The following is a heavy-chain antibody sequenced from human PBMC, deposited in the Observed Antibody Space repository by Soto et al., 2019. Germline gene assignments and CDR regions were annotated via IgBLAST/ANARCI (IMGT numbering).Heavy chain of an antibody. CDR3: AKSPEVVVAGTPDY. CDR1: GFTFTNYA. J-gene: IGHJ4*02. V-gene: IGHV3-23*01. D-gene: IGHD2-15*01. Sequence: GGSLRLSCAASGFTFTNYAMNWVRQPPGKGLEWVSSISGSGGSTYYADSVKGRLTISRDNFRDTLYLEFNTLRAEDTAVYYCAKSPEVVVAGTPDYWGQGTLVTVSS. CDR2: ISGSGGST.